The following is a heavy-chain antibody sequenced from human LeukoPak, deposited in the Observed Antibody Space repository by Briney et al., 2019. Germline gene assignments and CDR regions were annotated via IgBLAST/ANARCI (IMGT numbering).Heavy chain of an antibody. CDR1: GFTFSNYA. J-gene: IGHJ3*02. CDR3: GRDPNGDYIGAFDM. V-gene: IGHV3-23*01. D-gene: IGHD4-17*01. CDR2: IRGIRGTYST. Sequence: GGPLRLSCAASGFTFSNYAMIWVRQAPGKGLEWVSAIRGIRGTYSTEYADSVKDRFTISRDNSKSTLYLQMNSLRAEDTAVYYCGRDPNGDYIGAFDMWGQGTVVTVSS.